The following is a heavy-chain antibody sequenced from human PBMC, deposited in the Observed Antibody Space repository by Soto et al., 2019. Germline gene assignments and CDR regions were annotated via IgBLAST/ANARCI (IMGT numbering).Heavy chain of an antibody. D-gene: IGHD6-13*01. J-gene: IGHJ5*02. CDR1: GGTFSSYA. CDR3: ARDRRGVFHDP. V-gene: IGHV1-69*13. CDR2: IIPIFGTA. Sequence: VASVKVSCKASGGTFSSYAISWVRQAPGQGLEWMGGIIPIFGTANYAQKFQGRVTITADESTSTAYMELSSLRSEDTAVYYCARDRRGVFHDPWGQGTLVTVSS.